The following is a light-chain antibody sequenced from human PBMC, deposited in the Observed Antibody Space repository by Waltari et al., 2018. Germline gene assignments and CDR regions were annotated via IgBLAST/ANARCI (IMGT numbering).Light chain of an antibody. Sequence: QLVLTQSPSASASLGASVKLTCTLSSGHSSNVIAWLQQQPEKGPRYLRKVNRDGGRSKGDESPDGFSGSSAGAERYLTISSLQSEEEADYYCQTGGHGTWVFGGGTKLTVL. CDR3: QTGGHGTWV. CDR2: VNRDGGR. CDR1: SGHSSNV. V-gene: IGLV4-69*01. J-gene: IGLJ3*02.